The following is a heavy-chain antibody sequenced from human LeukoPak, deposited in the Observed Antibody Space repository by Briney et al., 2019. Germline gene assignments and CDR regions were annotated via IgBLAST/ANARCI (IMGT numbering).Heavy chain of an antibody. Sequence: PGGSLRLSCAASGFTFSNYAMSWVRQAPGKGLEWVSAITDSGDSTYYVDSVKGRFTISRDNSKNTLYLQMNSPRADDTAVYFCAKSDHGFWTGYKKWGQGTLVTVSS. CDR1: GFTFSNYA. CDR2: ITDSGDST. D-gene: IGHD3/OR15-3a*01. V-gene: IGHV3-23*01. J-gene: IGHJ4*02. CDR3: AKSDHGFWTGYKK.